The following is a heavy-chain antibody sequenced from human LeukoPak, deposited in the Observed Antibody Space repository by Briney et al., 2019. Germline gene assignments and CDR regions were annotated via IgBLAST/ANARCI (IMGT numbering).Heavy chain of an antibody. Sequence: PSETLSLTCTVSGGSISPYYWNWIRQPPGKGLEWIGYIYYSGSTNYNPSLKSRVTISVDTSKIHFSLKLRSVTAADTAVYYCARGHYSGTNPLHWFDPWGQGTLVTVSS. D-gene: IGHD1-26*01. V-gene: IGHV4-59*01. CDR1: GGSISPYY. CDR2: IYYSGST. J-gene: IGHJ5*02. CDR3: ARGHYSGTNPLHWFDP.